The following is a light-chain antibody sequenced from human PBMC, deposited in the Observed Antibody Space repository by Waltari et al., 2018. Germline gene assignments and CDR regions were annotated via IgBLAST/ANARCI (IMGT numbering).Light chain of an antibody. Sequence: DIVLTQSPAPLSVSPGKRATLSCRASQSIMNNLAWYQQKPGQAPRLLIYGSSSRTTDVPARFSGSGSGTEFTLTISSLRSGDSAIYYCHQYNSWPKTFGQGTKVEI. V-gene: IGKV3-15*01. J-gene: IGKJ1*01. CDR2: GSS. CDR3: HQYNSWPKT. CDR1: QSIMNN.